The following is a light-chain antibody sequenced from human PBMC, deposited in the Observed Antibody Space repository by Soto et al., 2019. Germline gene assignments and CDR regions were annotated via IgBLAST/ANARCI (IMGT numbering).Light chain of an antibody. CDR3: SSYTTSSTLV. V-gene: IGLV2-14*01. J-gene: IGLJ1*01. CDR2: DVS. CDR1: ISDVGAYNY. Sequence: QSALTQPASVSGSPGQSITISCTGTISDVGAYNYVSWYQQRPGKAPQLMIYDVSYRPSGISNRFSGYKSDNTASLTISGLQAEDEADYYCSSYTTSSTLVFGTGTKVTVL.